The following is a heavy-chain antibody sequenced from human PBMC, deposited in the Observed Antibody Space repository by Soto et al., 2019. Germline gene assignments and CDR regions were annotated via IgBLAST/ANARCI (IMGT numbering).Heavy chain of an antibody. V-gene: IGHV3-53*01. CDR2: IYSGGST. Sequence: RLSCAASGFTVSSNYMSWVRQAPGKGLEWVSVIYSGGSTYYADSVKGRFTISRDNSKNTLYLQMNSLRAEDTAVYYCARDSISHNWGLVYWGQGTLVTVYS. CDR1: GFTVSSNY. CDR3: ARDSISHNWGLVY. J-gene: IGHJ4*02. D-gene: IGHD7-27*01.